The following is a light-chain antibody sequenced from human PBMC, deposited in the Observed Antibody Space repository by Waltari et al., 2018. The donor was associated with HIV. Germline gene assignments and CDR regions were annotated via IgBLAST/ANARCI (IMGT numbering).Light chain of an antibody. CDR1: SSNIGSNP. J-gene: IGLJ1*01. CDR2: SYN. Sequence: QSVLTQPPSASGTPGPRVTISCSGSSSNIGSNPENWDQQPPGPAPKLLIYSYNQRPSGVPDRFSGSKSGTSASLAISGLQSEDEAHYYCASWDDSLNGYVFGTGTKVTVL. CDR3: ASWDDSLNGYV. V-gene: IGLV1-44*01.